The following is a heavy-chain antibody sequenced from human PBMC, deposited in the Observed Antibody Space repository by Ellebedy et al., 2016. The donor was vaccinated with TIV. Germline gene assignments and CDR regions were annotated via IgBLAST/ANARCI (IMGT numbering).Heavy chain of an antibody. V-gene: IGHV1-8*03. CDR2: INPNSGNT. Sequence: ASVKVSCKASGYTFSTYDINWVRQATGQGLEWMGRINPNSGNTGYAQKFQDRVTITRNTSTRTAYMELRSLTSEDTAVYYCARGGFVTATGKAFDYWGQGTMVTVSS. CDR3: ARGGFVTATGKAFDY. CDR1: GYTFSTYD. D-gene: IGHD3-9*01. J-gene: IGHJ4*02.